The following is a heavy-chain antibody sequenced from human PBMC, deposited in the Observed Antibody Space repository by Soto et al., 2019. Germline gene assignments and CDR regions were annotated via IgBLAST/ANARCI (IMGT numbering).Heavy chain of an antibody. Sequence: SETLSLTCAVYGGSFSGYYWSWIRQPPGKGLEWIGEINHSGSTNYNPSLKSRVTISVDTSKNQFSLKLSSVTAADTAVYYCARGLLSMVRAENWFDPWGQGTLVTVS. CDR3: ARGLLSMVRAENWFDP. D-gene: IGHD3-10*01. CDR2: INHSGST. CDR1: GGSFSGYY. V-gene: IGHV4-34*01. J-gene: IGHJ5*02.